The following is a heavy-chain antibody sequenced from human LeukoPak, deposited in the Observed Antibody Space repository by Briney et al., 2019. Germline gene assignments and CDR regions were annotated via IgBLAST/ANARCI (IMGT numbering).Heavy chain of an antibody. V-gene: IGHV3-21*01. CDR3: ARDSRIAARRNDYYYYYYMDV. D-gene: IGHD6-6*01. J-gene: IGHJ6*03. CDR1: GFTFSSYS. CDR2: ISSSSYI. Sequence: GGSLRLSCAASGFTFSSYSMNWVRQAPGKGLEWVSSISSSSYIYYADSVKGRFTISRDNAKNSLYLQMNSLRAEDTAVYYCARDSRIAARRNDYYYYYYMDVWGKGTTVTVSS.